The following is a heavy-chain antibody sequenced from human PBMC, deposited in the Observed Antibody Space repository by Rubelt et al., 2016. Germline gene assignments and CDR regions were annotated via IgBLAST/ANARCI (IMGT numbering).Heavy chain of an antibody. J-gene: IGHJ2*01. V-gene: IGHV3-21*01. CDR3: ARDSPNPYWYFDL. CDR2: ISSSSSYI. CDR1: GFTFSTYS. Sequence: LRLSCAASGFTFSTYSMNWVRQAPGKGLEWVSSISSSSSYIYYADSVKGRFTISRDNAKNSLYLQMNSLRAEDTAVYYCARDSPNPYWYFDLWGRGTLVTVSS.